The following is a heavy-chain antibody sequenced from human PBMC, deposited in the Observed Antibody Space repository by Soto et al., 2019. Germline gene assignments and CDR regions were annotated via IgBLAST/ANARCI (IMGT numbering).Heavy chain of an antibody. Sequence: SETLSLTCAVYGGSFSGYYWSWIRQPPGKGLEWIGEINHSGSTNYNPSLKSRVTISVDTSKNQFSLKLSSVTAADTAVYYCAGDFWSAGGWFDPWGQGTLVTVSS. CDR1: GGSFSGYY. D-gene: IGHD3-3*01. CDR2: INHSGST. V-gene: IGHV4-34*01. CDR3: AGDFWSAGGWFDP. J-gene: IGHJ5*02.